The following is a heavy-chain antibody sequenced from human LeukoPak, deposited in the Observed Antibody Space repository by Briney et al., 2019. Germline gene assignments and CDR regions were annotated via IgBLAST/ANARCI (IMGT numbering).Heavy chain of an antibody. CDR3: VRVGTYFLLS. J-gene: IGHJ5*02. Sequence: SETLSLTCAVSGGSISSNWWRWVRQPPGKGLEWIGEIDHSGSTNYNTSRKRRVTISVDKSESQFSLKLSSVTAADTAVYDCVRVGTYFLLSWGQGTLVTVSS. D-gene: IGHD1-26*01. CDR1: GGSISSNW. V-gene: IGHV4-4*02. CDR2: IDHSGST.